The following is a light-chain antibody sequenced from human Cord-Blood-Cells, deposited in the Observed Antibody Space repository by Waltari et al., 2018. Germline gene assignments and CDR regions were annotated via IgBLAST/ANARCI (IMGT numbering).Light chain of an antibody. J-gene: IGKJ4*02. CDR2: AAS. CDR1: QGISSY. CDR3: QQLNSYPLT. V-gene: IGKV1-9*01. Sequence: DIQLTQSPSFLSASVGDRVTITCRASQGISSYLAWYQQKPGKAPKLLIYAASTLQSGVPSRSSGSGSGTEFTLTSSSLQPEDFATYYWQQLNSYPLTFGGGTKVEIK.